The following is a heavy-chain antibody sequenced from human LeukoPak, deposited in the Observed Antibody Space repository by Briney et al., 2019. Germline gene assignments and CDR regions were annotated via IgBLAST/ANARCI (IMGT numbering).Heavy chain of an antibody. CDR1: GFTFSSYW. D-gene: IGHD4-17*01. V-gene: IGHV3-7*01. Sequence: GGSLRLSCAASGFTFSSYWMSWVRQAPGKGLEWVANIKQDGSEKCYVDSVKGRFTISRDNAKNSLYLQMNSLRAEDTAVYYCARDLTDYGDFISYWGQGTLVTVSS. CDR3: ARDLTDYGDFISY. CDR2: IKQDGSEK. J-gene: IGHJ4*02.